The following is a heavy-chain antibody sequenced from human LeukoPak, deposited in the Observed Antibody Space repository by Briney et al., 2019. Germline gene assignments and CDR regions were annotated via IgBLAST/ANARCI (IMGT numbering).Heavy chain of an antibody. J-gene: IGHJ1*01. V-gene: IGHV4-39*01. D-gene: IGHD6-13*01. CDR3: ARPTPRAIAAAGILH. Sequence: SETLSLTCTVSGYSISSSSYYWGWIRQPPGKGLEWIGRIYYSGSTYYNPSLQNRVTISVNTSNNKSSLKVSCVTAADTAVYYCARPTPRAIAAAGILHWGQGTLVTVSS. CDR2: IYYSGST. CDR1: GYSISSSSYY.